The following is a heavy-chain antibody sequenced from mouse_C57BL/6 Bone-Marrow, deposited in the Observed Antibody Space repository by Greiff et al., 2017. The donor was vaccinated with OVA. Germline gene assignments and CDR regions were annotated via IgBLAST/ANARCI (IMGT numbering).Heavy chain of an antibody. CDR2: INYDGSST. D-gene: IGHD1-1*02. Sequence: EVLVVESEGGLVQPGSSMKLSCTASGFTFSDYYMAWVRQVPEKGLEWVANINYDGSSTYYLDSLKSRFIISRDNAKNILYLQMSSLKSEDTATYYCARDGGGRYFDVWGTGTTVTVSS. CDR1: GFTFSDYY. J-gene: IGHJ1*03. V-gene: IGHV5-16*01. CDR3: ARDGGGRYFDV.